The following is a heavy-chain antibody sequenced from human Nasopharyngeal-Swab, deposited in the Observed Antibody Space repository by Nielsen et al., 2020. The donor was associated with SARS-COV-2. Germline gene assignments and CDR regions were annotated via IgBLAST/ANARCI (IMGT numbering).Heavy chain of an antibody. V-gene: IGHV3-23*01. CDR1: GFTFSSYT. J-gene: IGHJ5*02. Sequence: GGSLRLSCGASGFTFSSYTMSWVRQAPGKGLEWVSTINNRGDDTHYVDSVRGRFTVSRDNSKNTLYLQMNSLRGEDTAIYYCVKDLAYDEVSWGQGTLVTVSS. D-gene: IGHD5-12*01. CDR2: INNRGDDT. CDR3: VKDLAYDEVS.